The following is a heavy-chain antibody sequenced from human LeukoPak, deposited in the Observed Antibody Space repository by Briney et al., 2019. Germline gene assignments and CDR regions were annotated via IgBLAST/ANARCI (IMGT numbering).Heavy chain of an antibody. Sequence: GASVKVSCKASGYTFTSYGISWVRQAPGQGLEWMGWISAYNGNTNYARKLQGRVTMTTDTSTSTAYMELRSLRSDDTAVYYCARKAYDILTGYYLDYWGQGTLVTVSS. J-gene: IGHJ4*02. D-gene: IGHD3-9*01. CDR3: ARKAYDILTGYYLDY. CDR1: GYTFTSYG. V-gene: IGHV1-18*01. CDR2: ISAYNGNT.